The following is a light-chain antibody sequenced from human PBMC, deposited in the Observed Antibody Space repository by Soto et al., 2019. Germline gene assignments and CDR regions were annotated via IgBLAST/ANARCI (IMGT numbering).Light chain of an antibody. CDR1: RSDVGGYNY. J-gene: IGLJ1*01. CDR2: EVS. V-gene: IGLV2-8*02. Sequence: QSVLTHAPSGSSSHGDCLRIFCTGTRSDVGGYNYVSWYQQHPGKAPKLMIYEVSKRPSGVPDRFSGSKSGNTASLTVSGLQAEDEADYYCSSYAGSNFYVFGPGPKVTV. CDR3: SSYAGSNFYV.